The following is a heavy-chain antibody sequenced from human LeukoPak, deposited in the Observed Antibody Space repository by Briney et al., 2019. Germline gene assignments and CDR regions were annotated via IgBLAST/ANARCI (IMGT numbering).Heavy chain of an antibody. J-gene: IGHJ6*03. Sequence: ASVKVSCKAYGYTFTGYYMHWVRQAPGQGLEWMGWINPNSGGTNYAQKFQGRVTMTRDTSISTAYLELSRLRSDDTAVYYCARGSLDSSFYYYYHYYYMDVWGKGTTVTVSS. D-gene: IGHD6-6*01. CDR2: INPNSGGT. V-gene: IGHV1-2*02. CDR1: GYTFTGYY. CDR3: ARGSLDSSFYYYYHYYYMDV.